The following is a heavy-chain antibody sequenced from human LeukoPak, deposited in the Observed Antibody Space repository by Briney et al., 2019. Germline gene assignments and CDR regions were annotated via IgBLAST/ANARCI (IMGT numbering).Heavy chain of an antibody. D-gene: IGHD6-13*01. J-gene: IGHJ6*03. CDR1: GFTFSDHY. Sequence: GGSLRLSCAVSGFTFSDHYMGWIRQAPGKGLEWLSYISDNGRNIYYADSVKGRFTISRDNAKNSLYLQMNRLRAEDTAVYYCAADIAAAGRMGKWYYYYMDVWGKGTTVTVSS. CDR3: AADIAAAGRMGKWYYYYMDV. V-gene: IGHV3-11*01. CDR2: ISDNGRNI.